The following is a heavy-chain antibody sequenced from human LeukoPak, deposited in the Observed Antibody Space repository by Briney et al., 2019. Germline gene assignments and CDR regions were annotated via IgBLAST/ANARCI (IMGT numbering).Heavy chain of an antibody. J-gene: IGHJ4*02. CDR2: INYSGST. Sequence: SETLSLTCAVYGGSFSGYYWSCIRQSPGKGLEWIGNINYSGSTNYNPSLKSRVTISVDTLKNQFSLKLRSVSAADTAVYYCARVSDGSGGYYFDSWGQGTLVTVSS. V-gene: IGHV4-59*01. CDR3: ARVSDGSGGYYFDS. CDR1: GGSFSGYY. D-gene: IGHD3-10*01.